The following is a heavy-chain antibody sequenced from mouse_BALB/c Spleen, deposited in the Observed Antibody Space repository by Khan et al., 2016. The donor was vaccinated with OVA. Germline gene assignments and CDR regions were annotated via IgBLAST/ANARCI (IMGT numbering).Heavy chain of an antibody. CDR1: GFTFSSYS. J-gene: IGHJ3*01. V-gene: IGHV5-6*01. D-gene: IGHD4-1*01. CDR2: ISSGGDYT. Sequence: EVELVESGGDLVKPGGSLKFSCAASGFTFSSYSMSWVRQTPDKRLEWFATISSGGDYTYYSDNVKGRFTISRDNAKNTLYLQMSSLKSEDTAMYYCASHLTGSFAYWGQGTLVTVSA. CDR3: ASHLTGSFAY.